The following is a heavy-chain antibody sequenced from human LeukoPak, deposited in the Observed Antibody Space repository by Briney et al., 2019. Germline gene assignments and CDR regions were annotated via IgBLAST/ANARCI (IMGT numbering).Heavy chain of an antibody. Sequence: ASVKVSCKASGYTFTSYGISWVRQAPGQGLEWMGWISAYNGNTNYAQKLQGRVTMITDTSTSTAYMELRSLRSDDTAVYYCARGTQDIVVVPAAMGYYYYGMDVWGQGTTVTVSS. V-gene: IGHV1-18*01. J-gene: IGHJ6*02. CDR2: ISAYNGNT. CDR3: ARGTQDIVVVPAAMGYYYYGMDV. D-gene: IGHD2-2*01. CDR1: GYTFTSYG.